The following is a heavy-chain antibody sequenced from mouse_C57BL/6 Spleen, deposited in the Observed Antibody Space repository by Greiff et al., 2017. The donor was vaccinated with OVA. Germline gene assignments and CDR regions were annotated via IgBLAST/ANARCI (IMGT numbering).Heavy chain of an antibody. Sequence: QVQLQQPGAELVKPGASVKVSCKASGYTFTSYWMHWVKQRPGQGLEWIGRIHPSDSATNYNQKFKGKATLTVDKSSSTAYMQLSSLTSEDSAVYYCAIERDDYAMDYWGQGTSGTVSS. CDR2: IHPSDSAT. J-gene: IGHJ4*01. CDR1: GYTFTSYW. V-gene: IGHV1-74*01. CDR3: AIERDDYAMDY.